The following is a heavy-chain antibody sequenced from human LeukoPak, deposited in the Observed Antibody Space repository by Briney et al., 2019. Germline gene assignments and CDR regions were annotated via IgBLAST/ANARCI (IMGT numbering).Heavy chain of an antibody. D-gene: IGHD3-22*01. CDR1: GGSISSYY. CDR3: ARVTGYMIEDYFDY. J-gene: IGHJ4*02. V-gene: IGHV4-59*01. Sequence: PSQTLSLTCTVSGGSISSYYWSWIRQPPGKGLEWIGYIYYSGSTNYNPSLKSRVTISVDTSKNQFSLRLSSVTAADTAVYYCARVTGYMIEDYFDYWGQGTLVTVSS. CDR2: IYYSGST.